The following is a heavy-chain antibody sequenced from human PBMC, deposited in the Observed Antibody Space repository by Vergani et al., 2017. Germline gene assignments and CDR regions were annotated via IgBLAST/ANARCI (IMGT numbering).Heavy chain of an antibody. V-gene: IGHV4-39*07. Sequence: QLQLQESGPGLVKPSETLSLTCTVSGGSISSSSYYWGWIRQPPGKGLEWIGEIYHSGSTNYNPSLKSRVTISVDKSKNQFSLKLSSVTAADTAVYYCARAPQVILTGYYYYGMDVWGQGTTVTVSS. D-gene: IGHD3-9*01. CDR3: ARAPQVILTGYYYYGMDV. CDR1: GGSISSSSYY. J-gene: IGHJ6*02. CDR2: IYHSGST.